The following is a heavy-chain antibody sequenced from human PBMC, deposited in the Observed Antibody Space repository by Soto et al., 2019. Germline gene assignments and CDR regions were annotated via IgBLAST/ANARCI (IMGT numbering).Heavy chain of an antibody. J-gene: IGHJ6*02. Sequence: GASVKVSCKASGYTFTSYGISWVRQAPGQGLEWMGWISAYNGNTNYAQKLQGRVTMTTDTSTSTAYMELRSLRSEDTAVYYCARRKDIVVVPAAMQYYYYGMDVWGQGTTVTVSS. CDR1: GYTFTSYG. V-gene: IGHV1-18*01. CDR2: ISAYNGNT. D-gene: IGHD2-2*01. CDR3: ARRKDIVVVPAAMQYYYYGMDV.